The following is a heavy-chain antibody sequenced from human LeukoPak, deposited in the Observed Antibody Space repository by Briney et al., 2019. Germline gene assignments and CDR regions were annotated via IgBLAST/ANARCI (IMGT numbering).Heavy chain of an antibody. V-gene: IGHV1-69*02. Sequence: GASVKVSCKTSGGTFSSYTISWVRQAPGQGLEWMGRIIPILGIANYAQKFQGRVTITADKSTSTAYMELSSLRSEDTAVYYCARVFDTAMVTGAFDIWGQGTMVTVSS. D-gene: IGHD5-18*01. CDR2: IIPILGIA. CDR1: GGTFSSYT. CDR3: ARVFDTAMVTGAFDI. J-gene: IGHJ3*02.